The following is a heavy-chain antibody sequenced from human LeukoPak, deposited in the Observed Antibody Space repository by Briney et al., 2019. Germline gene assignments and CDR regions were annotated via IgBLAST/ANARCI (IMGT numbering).Heavy chain of an antibody. Sequence: GGSLRLSCAASGFTFSIYWMTWVRQAPGRGPEWVANIKFDGSEEYYVDSVKGRFIISRDNAKNSLYLQMNSLRVEDTAFYYCARAPREWLLGYYFDFWGQGTLVTVSS. CDR1: GFTFSIYW. CDR2: IKFDGSEE. CDR3: ARAPREWLLGYYFDF. V-gene: IGHV3-7*01. J-gene: IGHJ4*02. D-gene: IGHD3-3*01.